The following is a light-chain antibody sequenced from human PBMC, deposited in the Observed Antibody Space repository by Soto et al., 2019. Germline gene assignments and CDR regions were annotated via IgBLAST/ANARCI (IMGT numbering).Light chain of an antibody. J-gene: IGKJ1*01. V-gene: IGKV3-15*01. CDR3: QQYKNWPRT. CDR1: ESVDIN. CDR2: GAS. Sequence: EIVMTQSPATLSVSPGARVPLSCRASESVDINLAWYQQNPGQAPRLLIYGASTRATDMPGTFSGRGSGTEFTLTISSLQSEDFAVYYCQQYKNWPRTFGQGTKVDIK.